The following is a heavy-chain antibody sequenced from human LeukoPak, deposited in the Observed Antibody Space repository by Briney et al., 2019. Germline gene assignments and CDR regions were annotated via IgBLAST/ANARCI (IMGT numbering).Heavy chain of an antibody. CDR2: ISYDGSNK. J-gene: IGHJ4*02. V-gene: IGHV3-30*18. Sequence: GRSLRLSCAASGFTFSSYGMHWVRQAPGKGLGWVAVISYDGSNKYYADSVKGRFTISRDNSKNTLYLQVNSLRAEDTAVYYCAKDQIQLWLGSVDYWGQGTLVTVSS. CDR3: AKDQIQLWLGSVDY. D-gene: IGHD5-18*01. CDR1: GFTFSSYG.